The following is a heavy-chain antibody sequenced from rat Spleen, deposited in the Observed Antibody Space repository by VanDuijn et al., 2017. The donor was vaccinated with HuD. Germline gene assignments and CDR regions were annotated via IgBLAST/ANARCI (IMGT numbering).Heavy chain of an antibody. CDR3: TRGGYPGIYFDY. J-gene: IGHJ2*01. Sequence: QVQLKESGPGLVQPSQTLSLTCTVSGFSLTSNGVSWVRQPPGKGLEWIAAISSGGSTYYNSALKSRLSISRDTSKSQVFLKMNSLQTEDTAIYFCTRGGYPGIYFDYWGQGVMVTVSS. V-gene: IGHV2S12*01. D-gene: IGHD1-4*01. CDR2: ISSGGST. CDR1: GFSLTSNG.